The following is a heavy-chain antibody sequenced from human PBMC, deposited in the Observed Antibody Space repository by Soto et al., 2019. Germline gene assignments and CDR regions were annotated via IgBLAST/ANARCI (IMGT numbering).Heavy chain of an antibody. V-gene: IGHV4-59*01. CDR1: GGSISSYY. J-gene: IGHJ6*02. D-gene: IGHD3-22*01. Sequence: SETLSLTCTVSGGSISSYYWSWIRQPPGKGLEWIGYIYYSGSTNYNPSLKSRVTISVDTSKNQFSLKLSSVTAADTAVYYCARDLGSLYDSSGYYYGYYNYGMDVSCQGTTVTISS. CDR2: IYYSGST. CDR3: ARDLGSLYDSSGYYYGYYNYGMDV.